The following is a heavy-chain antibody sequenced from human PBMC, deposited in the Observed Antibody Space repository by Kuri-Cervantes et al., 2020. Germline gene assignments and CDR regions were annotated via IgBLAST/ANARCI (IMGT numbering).Heavy chain of an antibody. Sequence: GGSLRLSCAAAVFNCIRQAPGKGLEWVANINQDGTEKDYVDSVKGRFTISRDNAKNSLYLQMNSLRAEDTAVYYCARDREWLLWYFDYWGQGTLVTVSS. D-gene: IGHD3-3*01. V-gene: IGHV3-7*01. CDR2: INQDGTEK. CDR3: ARDREWLLWYFDY. J-gene: IGHJ4*02. CDR1: VFNCI.